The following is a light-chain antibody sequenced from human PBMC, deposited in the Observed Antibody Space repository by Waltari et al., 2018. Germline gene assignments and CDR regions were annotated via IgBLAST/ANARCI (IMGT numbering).Light chain of an antibody. Sequence: YELTQPPSVSVSPGLTARLTCSGHALPSKDAYWFQQNSGPAPRLVIYEDTKRPSGIPERFSGSSSGTVATLTITGAQVDDEADYYCYSSDSTGLRVFGGGTTVVVL. CDR2: EDT. J-gene: IGLJ1*01. V-gene: IGLV3-10*01. CDR1: ALPSKD. CDR3: YSSDSTGLRV.